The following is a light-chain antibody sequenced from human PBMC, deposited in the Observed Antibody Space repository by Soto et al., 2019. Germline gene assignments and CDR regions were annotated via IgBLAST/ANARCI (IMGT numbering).Light chain of an antibody. V-gene: IGKV2-30*01. CDR1: ESLVYSDGNTY. J-gene: IGKJ5*01. Sequence: DVAMTQSPLSLPVTLGQPASISCRSSESLVYSDGNTYLNWFQQRPGQSPRRLIYKVSNRDSGVPDRFSGSGSGTDFALNISSVQPEDVGVYYCMQGTHWPPTFGQGTRLDIK. CDR2: KVS. CDR3: MQGTHWPPT.